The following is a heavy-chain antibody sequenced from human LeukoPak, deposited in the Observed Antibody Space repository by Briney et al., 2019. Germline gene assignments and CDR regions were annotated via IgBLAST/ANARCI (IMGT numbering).Heavy chain of an antibody. Sequence: SETLSLTCTVSGGSISSYYWSWIRQPAGKGLEWIGRIYTSGSTNYNPSLKSRVTMSVDTSKNQFSLKLSSVTAADTAVYYCAGCPYYYDSSGYYASDCFLDYWGQGTLVTVSS. CDR3: AGCPYYYDSSGYYASDCFLDY. J-gene: IGHJ4*02. D-gene: IGHD3-22*01. CDR2: IYTSGST. CDR1: GGSISSYY. V-gene: IGHV4-4*07.